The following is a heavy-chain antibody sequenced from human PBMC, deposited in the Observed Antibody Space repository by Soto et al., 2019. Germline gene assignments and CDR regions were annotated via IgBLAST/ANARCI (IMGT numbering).Heavy chain of an antibody. V-gene: IGHV4-30-4*01. Sequence: QVQLQESGPGLVRPSQTLSLTCTVSGASIISLDYYWTWIRQHPGKGLEWIVHIYHTGATYYNPSQESRVVMSADKTNNQCSLKLSSVTAEDTAVFYCARGAVVSMVRGVRGGNRFAPWGQGTLVTVAS. CDR2: IYHTGAT. CDR1: GASIISLDYY. J-gene: IGHJ5*02. CDR3: ARGAVVSMVRGVRGGNRFAP. D-gene: IGHD3-10*01.